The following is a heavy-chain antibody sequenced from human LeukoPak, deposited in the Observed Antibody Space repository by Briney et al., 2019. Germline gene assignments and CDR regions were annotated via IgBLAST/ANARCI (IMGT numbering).Heavy chain of an antibody. Sequence: PSETLSLTCTVSGGSISSGSYYWSWIRQPAGKGLEWIGEIYHSGSTNYNPSLKSRVTISVDKSKNQFSLKLSSVTAADTAVYYCARGRIAVAGTGDYWGQGTLVTVSS. J-gene: IGHJ4*02. V-gene: IGHV4-61*10. CDR2: IYHSGST. CDR1: GGSISSGSYY. CDR3: ARGRIAVAGTGDY. D-gene: IGHD6-19*01.